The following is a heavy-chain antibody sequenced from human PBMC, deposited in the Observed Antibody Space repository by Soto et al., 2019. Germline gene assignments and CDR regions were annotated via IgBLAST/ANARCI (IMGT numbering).Heavy chain of an antibody. CDR1: GGSFSGYY. Sequence: SETLSLTCAVYGGSFSGYYWSWIRQPPGKGLEWIGEINHSGSTNYNPSLKSRVTISVDTSKNQFSLKLSSVTAADTAVYYCARNLRFASVFFYWGQGTLVTVSS. CDR3: ARNLRFASVFFY. J-gene: IGHJ4*02. D-gene: IGHD3-16*01. V-gene: IGHV4-34*01. CDR2: INHSGST.